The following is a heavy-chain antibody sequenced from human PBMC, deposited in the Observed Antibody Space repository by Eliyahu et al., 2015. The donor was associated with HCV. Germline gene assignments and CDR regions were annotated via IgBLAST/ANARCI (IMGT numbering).Heavy chain of an antibody. CDR1: GGTFSSYA. CDR2: IIPILGIA. CDR3: ARDRGSYSGIPRTYGMDV. Sequence: QVQLVQSGAEVKKPGSSVKVSCKASGGTFSSYAISWVRQAPGHGLXWMGRIIPILGIANXAQKFQGRVTITADKXTSXAYMELSSLRSEDTAVYYCARDRGSYSGIPRTYGMDVWGQGTTVTVSS. D-gene: IGHD1-26*01. J-gene: IGHJ6*02. V-gene: IGHV1-69*04.